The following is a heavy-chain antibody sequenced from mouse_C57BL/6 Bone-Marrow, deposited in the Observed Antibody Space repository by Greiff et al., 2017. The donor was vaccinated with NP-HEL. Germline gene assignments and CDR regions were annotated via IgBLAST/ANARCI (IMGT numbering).Heavy chain of an antibody. CDR2: IDPSDSYT. D-gene: IGHD2-4*01. V-gene: IGHV1-69*01. Sequence: VQLQQPGAELVMPGASVTLSCKASGYTFTSYWMHWVKQRHGQGLAWIGEIDPSDSYTNYNQKFKGKSTLTVDKSSSTAYMQLSSLTSEDSAVYYCARRDYDYGLDYWGQGTTLTVSS. CDR1: GYTFTSYW. CDR3: ARRDYDYGLDY. J-gene: IGHJ2*01.